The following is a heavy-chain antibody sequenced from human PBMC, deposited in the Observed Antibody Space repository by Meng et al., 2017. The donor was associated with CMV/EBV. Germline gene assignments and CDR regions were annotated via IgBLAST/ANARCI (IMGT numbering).Heavy chain of an antibody. V-gene: IGHV1-24*01. D-gene: IGHD2-2*01. CDR1: GYTLTELS. CDR2: FDPEDGET. Sequence: ASVKVSCKVSGYTLTELSRHWVRQAPGKGREWMGGFDPEDGETIYAQKFQGRVTMTEDTSTDTAYMELSSLGSEDTAVYYCATAAGSRAPGGAFDIWGQGTMVTVSS. J-gene: IGHJ3*02. CDR3: ATAAGSRAPGGAFDI.